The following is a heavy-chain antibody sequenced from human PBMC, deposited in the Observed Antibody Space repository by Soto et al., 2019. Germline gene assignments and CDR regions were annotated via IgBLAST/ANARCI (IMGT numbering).Heavy chain of an antibody. CDR3: AAGYTTRPDAFDI. D-gene: IGHD6-13*01. V-gene: IGHV5-51*01. CDR2: IFPGDSDT. J-gene: IGHJ3*02. Sequence: GESLKISCKGSGYNFANYWIGWVRQMPGKGLEWMGMIFPGDSDTKNSPSLQGQITMSVDKFDSSAYLQWRSLKASDTAMYYCAAGYTTRPDAFDICGQLTIVTVS. CDR1: GYNFANYW.